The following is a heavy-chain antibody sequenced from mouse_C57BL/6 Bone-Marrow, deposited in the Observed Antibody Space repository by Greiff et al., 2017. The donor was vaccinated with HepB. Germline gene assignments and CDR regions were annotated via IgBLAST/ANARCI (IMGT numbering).Heavy chain of an antibody. D-gene: IGHD2-4*01. CDR2: INPNYGNT. J-gene: IGHJ1*03. V-gene: IGHV1-39*01. CDR3: ARSIYYDYAYWYFDV. CDR1: GYSFTDYN. Sequence: VQLKESGPELVKPGASVKISCKASGYSFTDYNMNWVKQSNGKSLEWIGVINPNYGNTSYNQKFKGKATLTVDQSSSTAYMQLNSLTSEDSAVYYCARSIYYDYAYWYFDVWGTGTTVTVSS.